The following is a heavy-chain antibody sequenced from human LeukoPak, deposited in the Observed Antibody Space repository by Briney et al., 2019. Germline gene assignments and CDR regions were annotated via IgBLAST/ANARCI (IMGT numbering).Heavy chain of an antibody. J-gene: IGHJ4*02. V-gene: IGHV3-23*01. Sequence: PGGSLRLSCAASGFTFSSYAMRWVSQAPGKGLEWVSAISGSGGSTYYADSVKGRFTISRDNSKNTLYLQMNSLRAEDTAVYYCAKDPYYYDSSGQIDYWGQGTLVTVSS. CDR3: AKDPYYYDSSGQIDY. CDR1: GFTFSSYA. D-gene: IGHD3-22*01. CDR2: ISGSGGST.